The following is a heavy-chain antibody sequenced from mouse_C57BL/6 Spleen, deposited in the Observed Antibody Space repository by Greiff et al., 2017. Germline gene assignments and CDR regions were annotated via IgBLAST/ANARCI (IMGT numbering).Heavy chain of an antibody. Sequence: QVHVKQSGAELVKPGASVKISCKASGYAFSSYWMNWVKQRPGKGLEWIGQIYPGDGDTNYNGKFKGKATLTADKSSSTAYMQLSSLTSEDSAVYFCARDSSGPWFAYWGQGTLVTVSA. CDR3: ARDSSGPWFAY. V-gene: IGHV1-80*01. J-gene: IGHJ3*01. D-gene: IGHD3-2*02. CDR1: GYAFSSYW. CDR2: IYPGDGDT.